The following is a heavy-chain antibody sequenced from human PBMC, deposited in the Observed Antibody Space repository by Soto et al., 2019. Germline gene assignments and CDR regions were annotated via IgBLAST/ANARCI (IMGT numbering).Heavy chain of an antibody. CDR1: GYTLTELS. Sequence: GASVKVSCKVSGYTLTELSMHWVRQAPGKGLEWMGGFDPEDGETIYAQKFQGWVTMTRDTSISTAYMELSRLRSDDTAVYYCARSLSSWYYFDYWGQGTLVTVSS. CDR3: ARSLSSWYYFDY. CDR2: FDPEDGET. D-gene: IGHD6-13*01. J-gene: IGHJ4*02. V-gene: IGHV1-24*01.